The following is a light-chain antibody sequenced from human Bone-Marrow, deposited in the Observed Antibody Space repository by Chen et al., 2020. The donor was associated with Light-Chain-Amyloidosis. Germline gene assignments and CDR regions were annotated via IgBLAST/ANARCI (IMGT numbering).Light chain of an antibody. Sequence: QSALTQPRSVSGSPGQSVTISCTGTSSDVGSYNYVSWYQQHPGKAPKLMIYDVTKRHLGVPERGSGAKSGNTASRTISGLQAEDEADYYCCSYAGSYNDVVCGGRTRLTVL. J-gene: IGLJ2*01. V-gene: IGLV2-11*01. CDR2: DVT. CDR3: CSYAGSYNDVV. CDR1: SSDVGSYNY.